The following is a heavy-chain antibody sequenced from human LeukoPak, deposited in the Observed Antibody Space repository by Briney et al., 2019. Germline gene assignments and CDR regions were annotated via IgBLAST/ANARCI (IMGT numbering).Heavy chain of an antibody. J-gene: IGHJ4*02. V-gene: IGHV3-53*01. CDR3: ARSPHYDSSGYYYYFDS. CDR1: GFIVSSNY. Sequence: GGSLRLPCAASGFIVSSNYMIWVRQAPGQGLEWVSVIYSGGTTDYADSVKGRFTISRDNSKNTVYLQMNSLRAEDTAVYFCARSPHYDSSGYYYYFDSWGQGTLVTVSS. D-gene: IGHD3-22*01. CDR2: IYSGGTT.